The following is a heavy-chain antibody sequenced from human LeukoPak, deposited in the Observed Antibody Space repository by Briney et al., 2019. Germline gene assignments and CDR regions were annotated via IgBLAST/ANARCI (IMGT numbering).Heavy chain of an antibody. CDR3: ARGYCTNGVCYADY. D-gene: IGHD2-8*01. CDR1: GGSISSYY. Sequence: SETLSLTCTVSGGSISSYYWSWIRQPAGKGLEWIGRIYTSGSTNYNPSLKSRVTMSVDTSKNQFSLKLSSVPAADTAVYYCARGYCTNGVCYADYWGQGTLVTVSS. CDR2: IYTSGST. V-gene: IGHV4-4*07. J-gene: IGHJ4*02.